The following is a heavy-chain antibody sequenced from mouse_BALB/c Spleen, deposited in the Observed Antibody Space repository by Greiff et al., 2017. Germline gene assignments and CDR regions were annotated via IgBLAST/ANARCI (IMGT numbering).Heavy chain of an antibody. J-gene: IGHJ1*01. Sequence: QVTLKVSGPGILQPSQTLSLTCSSSGFSLTTYGIGVVGIRQPPGKGREWLVHIWWNDNKYYNTALKSRLTISKDTSNNQVFLKIASVDTADTATYDCARIASTMITDRYFDVWGAGTTVTVSA. CDR2: IWWNDNK. CDR3: ARIASTMITDRYFDV. V-gene: IGHV8-11*01. CDR1: GFSLTTYGIG. D-gene: IGHD2-4*01.